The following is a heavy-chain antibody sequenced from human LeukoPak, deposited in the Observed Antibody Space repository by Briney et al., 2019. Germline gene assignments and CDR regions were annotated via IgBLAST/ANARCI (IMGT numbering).Heavy chain of an antibody. CDR3: AELGITMIGGV. CDR1: GFMLSSYW. Sequence: GGSLRLSCAASGFMLSSYWMSWVRQAPGKGLEWVSYISSSGSTIYYADSVKGRFTISRDNAKNSLYLQMNSLRAEDTAVYYCAELGITMIGGVWGKGTTVTISS. J-gene: IGHJ6*04. CDR2: ISSSGSTI. D-gene: IGHD3-10*02. V-gene: IGHV3-48*03.